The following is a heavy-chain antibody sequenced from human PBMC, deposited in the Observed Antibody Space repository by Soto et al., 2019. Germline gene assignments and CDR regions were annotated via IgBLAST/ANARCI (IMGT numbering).Heavy chain of an antibody. V-gene: IGHV6-1*01. CDR2: TYYRSKWYN. J-gene: IGHJ4*02. D-gene: IGHD6-19*01. CDR1: GDSVSSNRAA. Sequence: SQTLSLPCAISGDSVSSNRAAWNWIRQSPSRGLEWLGRTYYRSKWYNDYAVSVKSRITTNPDTSKNQFSLQLSSVTPEDTAVYYCASAWGFSSGWYGSFSYWGQGTLVTVSS. CDR3: ASAWGFSSGWYGSFSY.